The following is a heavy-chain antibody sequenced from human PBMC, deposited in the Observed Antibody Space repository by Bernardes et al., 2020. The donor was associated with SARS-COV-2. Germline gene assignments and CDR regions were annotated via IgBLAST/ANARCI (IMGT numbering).Heavy chain of an antibody. CDR1: GYTFTSYG. D-gene: IGHD4-17*01. J-gene: IGHJ6*02. Sequence: ASVKASCKASGYTFTSYGISWVRQAPGQGLEWMGWISAYNGNTNYAQKLQGRVTMTTDTSTSTAYMELRSLRSDDTAVYYCARHPTVTTAYYYYGMDVWGQGTTVTVSS. CDR2: ISAYNGNT. CDR3: ARHPTVTTAYYYYGMDV. V-gene: IGHV1-18*04.